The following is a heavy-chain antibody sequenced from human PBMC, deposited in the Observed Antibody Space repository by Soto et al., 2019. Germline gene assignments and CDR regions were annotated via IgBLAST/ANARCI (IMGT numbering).Heavy chain of an antibody. CDR1: GFTFSSYA. Sequence: GGSLSLSCAASGFTFSSYAMHWVRQAPGKGLEWVAVISYDGSNKYYADSVKGRFTISRDNSKNTLYLQMNSLRAEDTAVYYCARDYDYYYMDVWGKGTTVTVSS. J-gene: IGHJ6*03. CDR3: ARDYDYYYMDV. V-gene: IGHV3-30*14. CDR2: ISYDGSNK.